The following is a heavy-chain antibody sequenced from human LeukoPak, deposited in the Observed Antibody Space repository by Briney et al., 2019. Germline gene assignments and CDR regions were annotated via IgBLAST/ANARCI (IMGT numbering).Heavy chain of an antibody. V-gene: IGHV3-66*01. Sequence: GGSLRLFCAASGFTVSSNYMSWVRQAPGKGLEWVSVIYSGGSTYYADSVKGRFTISRDNSKNTLYLQMNSLRAEDTAVYYCAALGSSSNAFDIWGQGTMVTVSS. D-gene: IGHD6-6*01. CDR3: AALGSSSNAFDI. CDR2: IYSGGST. J-gene: IGHJ3*02. CDR1: GFTVSSNY.